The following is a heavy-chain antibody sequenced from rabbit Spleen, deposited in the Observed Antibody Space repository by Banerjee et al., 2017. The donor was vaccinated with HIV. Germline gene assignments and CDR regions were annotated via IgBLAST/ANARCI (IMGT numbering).Heavy chain of an antibody. CDR2: IDTGSRDFT. Sequence: QEQLEESGGGLVQPGASLTLTCTASGFDFSNYNFMCWVRQAPGKGLEWIACIDTGSRDFTYYASWAKGRFTISKTSSTTVTLQMTSLTVADTATYFCARGGHNNILSYFILWGQGTLVTVS. J-gene: IGHJ4*01. CDR1: GFDFSNYNF. CDR3: ARGGHNNILSYFIL. V-gene: IGHV1S45*01. D-gene: IGHD1-1*01.